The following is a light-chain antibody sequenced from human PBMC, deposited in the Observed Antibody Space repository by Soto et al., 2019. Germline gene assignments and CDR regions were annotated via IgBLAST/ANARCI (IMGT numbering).Light chain of an antibody. V-gene: IGKV3-20*01. CDR1: QTVTSAY. Sequence: EIVLTQSPGTLSLSPGERATLSCRASQTVTSAYMAWYQQKPGQAPSLLIYAASTRAVGIPDRFSASWSGTDFTLTISRLEPEDFAVYYCQQYSESPRTFGQGTKVEVK. J-gene: IGKJ1*01. CDR3: QQYSESPRT. CDR2: AAS.